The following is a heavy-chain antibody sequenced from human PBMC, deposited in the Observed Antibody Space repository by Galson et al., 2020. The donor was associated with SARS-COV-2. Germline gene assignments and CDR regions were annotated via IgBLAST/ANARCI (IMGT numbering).Heavy chain of an antibody. CDR2: IYYSGST. CDR3: ARHGRYCSSTSCYAFDI. J-gene: IGHJ3*02. CDR1: GGSISSYY. D-gene: IGHD2-2*01. V-gene: IGHV4-59*08. Sequence: ASETLSLTCTVSGGSISSYYWSWIRQPPGKGLEWIGYIYYSGSTNYNPSLKSRVTISVDTSKNQFSLKLSSVTAADTAVYYCARHGRYCSSTSCYAFDIWGQGTMVTVSS.